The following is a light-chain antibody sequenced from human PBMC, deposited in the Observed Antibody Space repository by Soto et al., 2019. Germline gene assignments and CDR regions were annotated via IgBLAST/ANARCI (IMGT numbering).Light chain of an antibody. Sequence: DIQMTQSPSSLSASVGDRVTITCQASQDISNYLNWYQQKPGKAPKLLIYDASNLETGVPSRFSGSVSRTDFTFTISSLQPEDIAAYYCQQYDNLPPLTFGGGTKVEIK. J-gene: IGKJ4*01. CDR3: QQYDNLPPLT. CDR2: DAS. V-gene: IGKV1-33*01. CDR1: QDISNY.